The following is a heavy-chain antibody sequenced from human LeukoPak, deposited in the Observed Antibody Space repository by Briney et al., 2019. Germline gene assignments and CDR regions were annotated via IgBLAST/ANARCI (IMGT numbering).Heavy chain of an antibody. J-gene: IGHJ4*02. V-gene: IGHV4-34*01. Sequence: SETLSLTCAVYGGSFSGYYWSWIRQPPGKGLEWIGSIYYSGSTYYNPSLKSRVTISVDTSKNQFSLKLSSVTAADTAVYYCARHGWLQLDGIDYWGQGTLVTVSS. D-gene: IGHD5-24*01. CDR1: GGSFSGYY. CDR3: ARHGWLQLDGIDY. CDR2: IYYSGST.